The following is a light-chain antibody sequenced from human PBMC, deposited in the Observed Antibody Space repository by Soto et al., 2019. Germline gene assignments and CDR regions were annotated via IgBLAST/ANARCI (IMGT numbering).Light chain of an antibody. CDR2: LNSDGSH. CDR1: SGHSSYA. J-gene: IGLJ2*01. CDR3: QTWGTGIQVV. Sequence: QSVLTQSPSASASLGASVKLTCTLSSGHSSYAIAWHQQQPEKGPRYLMKLNSDGSHSKGDGIPDRFSGSSSGAERYLTISSLQSEVEADYYCQTWGTGIQVVFGGGTKLTVL. V-gene: IGLV4-69*01.